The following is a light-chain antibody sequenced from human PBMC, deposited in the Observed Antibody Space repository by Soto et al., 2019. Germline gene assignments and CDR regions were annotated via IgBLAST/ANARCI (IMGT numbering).Light chain of an antibody. J-gene: IGKJ5*01. CDR2: RAA. Sequence: EIVGRQSPVTLSFSPGEIATLCCSASQIVSGTYLAWDQQTPGQAPRLLIYRAANRATGSPARFSGSGSGTGVTLTISSLEPEDFAVYSCQQRSNWPLITFGQGTRLE. CDR3: QQRSNWPLIT. V-gene: IGKV3-11*01. CDR1: QIVSGTY.